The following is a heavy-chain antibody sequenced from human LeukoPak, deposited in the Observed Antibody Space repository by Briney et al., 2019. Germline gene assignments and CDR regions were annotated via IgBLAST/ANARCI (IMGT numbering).Heavy chain of an antibody. D-gene: IGHD2/OR15-2a*01. CDR3: ARVGGSMDPFDY. Sequence: PSETLSLTCSISGGSISDYYWSWIRQPPGKGLEWIGCIYYTGSTNYNPSLEYTPSLTSRVTISIDSSKNLSSLNLRSAPAADTAVYYCARVGGSMDPFDYWGQETLVTVSS. J-gene: IGHJ4*02. CDR1: GGSISDYY. V-gene: IGHV4-59*01. CDR2: IYYTGST.